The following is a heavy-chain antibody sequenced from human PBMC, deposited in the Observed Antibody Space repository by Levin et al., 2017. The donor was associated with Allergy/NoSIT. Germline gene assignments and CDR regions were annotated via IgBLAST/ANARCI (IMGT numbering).Heavy chain of an antibody. V-gene: IGHV3-53*01. J-gene: IGHJ3*02. Sequence: KVLEWVSVIYSGGSTYYADSVKGRFTISRDNSKNTLYLQMNSLRAEDTAVYYCAGRDYLAFDIWGQGTMVTVSS. CDR3: AGRDYLAFDI. D-gene: IGHD4-17*01. CDR2: IYSGGST.